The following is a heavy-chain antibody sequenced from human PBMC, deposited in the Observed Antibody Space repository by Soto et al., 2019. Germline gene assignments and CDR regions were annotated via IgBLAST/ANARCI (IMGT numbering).Heavy chain of an antibody. CDR3: AASAPPATNYYYAMDV. J-gene: IGHJ6*02. V-gene: IGHV4-61*01. CDR1: GGSVSSGSFY. CDR2: FYDSGST. D-gene: IGHD5-12*01. Sequence: PSETLSLTCTVSGGSVSSGSFYWSWIRRPPGKGLEWIGYFYDSGSTNYNPSLRSRVTMSVDTSKNQFSLKLSSVTAADTAVYYCAASAPPATNYYYAMDVWGQGTTVTASS.